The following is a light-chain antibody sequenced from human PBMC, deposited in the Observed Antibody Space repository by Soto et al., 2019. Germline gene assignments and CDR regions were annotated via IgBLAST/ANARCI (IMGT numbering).Light chain of an antibody. CDR3: SAWDDSLNGRYV. V-gene: IGLV1-44*01. J-gene: IGLJ1*01. CDR1: SSNIGRSS. Sequence: QSVLTQAPSASGTPGQSVTISCSGSSSNIGRSSVNWYQHLPGTAPKLLIYSNDRRPSGVPERFSGSKSGTSASLAISGLQSEDEADYYCSAWDDSLNGRYVFGNGTKVTV. CDR2: SND.